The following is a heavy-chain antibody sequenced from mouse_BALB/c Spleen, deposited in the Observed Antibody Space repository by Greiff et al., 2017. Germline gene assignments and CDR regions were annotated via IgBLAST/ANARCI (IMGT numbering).Heavy chain of an antibody. CDR1: GFTFSSYG. Sequence: EVKLQESGGGLVQPGGSLKLSCAASGFTFSSYGMSWVRQTPDKRLELVATINSNGGSTYYPDSVKGRFTISRDNAKNTLYLQMSSLKSEDTAMYYCAREGYRWFAYWGQGTLVTVSA. CDR3: AREGYRWFAY. CDR2: INSNGGST. V-gene: IGHV5-6-3*01. J-gene: IGHJ3*01. D-gene: IGHD2-14*01.